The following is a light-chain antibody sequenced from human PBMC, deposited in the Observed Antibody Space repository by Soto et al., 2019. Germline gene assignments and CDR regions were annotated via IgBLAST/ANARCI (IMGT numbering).Light chain of an antibody. CDR1: QDISSY. CDR2: DAS. J-gene: IGKJ4*01. CDR3: QQYDNLLAPT. Sequence: DIQMTQSPSSLSASVGDRVTITCQASQDISSYLNWFQQKPGKAPNLLIFDASKLQTGVPSRFSGSGSGADFTFTISGLQPEDIATYYCQQYDNLLAPTFGGGTRVDI. V-gene: IGKV1-33*01.